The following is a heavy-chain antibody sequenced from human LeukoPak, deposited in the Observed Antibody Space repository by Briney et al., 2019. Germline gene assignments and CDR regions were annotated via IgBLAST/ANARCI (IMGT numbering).Heavy chain of an antibody. Sequence: ASVKVSCKAAGYSFTNYGIAWVRQAPGQGLEWMGWISVQNGNTKSAQKFDGRVTMTTDTSTSTAYMELRSLGSDDTAVYYCARDHDSSGYYQSRFDYWGQGTLVIVSS. J-gene: IGHJ4*02. CDR2: ISVQNGNT. CDR3: ARDHDSSGYYQSRFDY. D-gene: IGHD3-22*01. V-gene: IGHV1-18*01. CDR1: GYSFTNYG.